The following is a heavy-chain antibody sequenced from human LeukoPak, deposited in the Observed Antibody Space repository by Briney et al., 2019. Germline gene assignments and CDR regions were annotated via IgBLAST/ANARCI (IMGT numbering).Heavy chain of an antibody. CDR2: IHYSGST. CDR1: GGSVSSGSYY. D-gene: IGHD6-6*01. V-gene: IGHV4-61*01. CDR3: ARRSSSGLFDY. J-gene: IGHJ4*02. Sequence: SETLSLTCTVSGGSVSSGSYYWNWNRQPPGKVLEWIGYIHYSGSTNYNPSLKSRVTISVDTSKNQSSLKLSSVTAADTAVYYCARRSSSGLFDYWGQGTLVTVSS.